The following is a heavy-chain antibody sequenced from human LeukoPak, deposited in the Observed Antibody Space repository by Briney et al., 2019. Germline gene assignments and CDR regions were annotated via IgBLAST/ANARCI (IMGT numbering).Heavy chain of an antibody. V-gene: IGHV3-48*01. Sequence: PGGSLRLSCAASGFTFSSYSMNWVRQAPGKGLEWVSYISSSSSTIYYADSVKGRFTISRDNAKNSLYLQMNSLRAEDTAVYYCARERFGSRRITMIVVVPRGAFDIWGQGTMVTVSS. D-gene: IGHD3-22*01. CDR1: GFTFSSYS. CDR3: ARERFGSRRITMIVVVPRGAFDI. J-gene: IGHJ3*02. CDR2: ISSSSSTI.